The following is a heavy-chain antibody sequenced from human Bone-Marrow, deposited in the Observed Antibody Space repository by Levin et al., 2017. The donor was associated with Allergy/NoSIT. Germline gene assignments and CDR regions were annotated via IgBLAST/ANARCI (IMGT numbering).Heavy chain of an antibody. J-gene: IGHJ4*02. D-gene: IGHD6-6*01. CDR2: ISGSGGST. V-gene: IGHV3-23*01. CDR1: GFTFSSYA. Sequence: GESLKISCAASGFTFSSYAMSWVRQAPGKGLEWVSAISGSGGSTYYADSVKGRFTISRDNSKNTLYLQMNSLRAEDTAVYYCAKDHGAARPFSFDYWGQGTLVTVSS. CDR3: AKDHGAARPFSFDY.